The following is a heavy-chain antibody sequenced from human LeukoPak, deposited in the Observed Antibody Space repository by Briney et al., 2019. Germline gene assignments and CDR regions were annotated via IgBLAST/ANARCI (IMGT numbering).Heavy chain of an antibody. Sequence: EASVKVSCKASGYRFISNYIQWVRQAPGLGPEWMGWMHPGNGNTKYAEKFQGRVTMTRDTYINTAYMDLSSLRSDDTAVYYCAREGSYCVGGDCYSFDFWGQGTLITVSS. CDR3: AREGSYCVGGDCYSFDF. CDR2: MHPGNGNT. CDR1: GYRFISNY. D-gene: IGHD2-21*02. J-gene: IGHJ4*02. V-gene: IGHV1-2*02.